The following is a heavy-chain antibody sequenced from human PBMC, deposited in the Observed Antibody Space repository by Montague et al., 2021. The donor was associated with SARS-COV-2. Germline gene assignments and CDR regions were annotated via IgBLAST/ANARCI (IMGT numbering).Heavy chain of an antibody. J-gene: IGHJ3*02. CDR1: GFTFTSYG. D-gene: IGHD4-17*01. CDR3: ARESGFGDNGNAFDI. CDR2: IWYDGSNK. V-gene: IGHV3-33*01. Sequence: SLRLSCAASGFTFTSYGMHWVRQAPGKGLEWAAVIWYDGSNKYYADSVKGRFNISRDNSKNTLYLQMNSLRAEDTAVYYCARESGFGDNGNAFDIWGQGTMVTVAA.